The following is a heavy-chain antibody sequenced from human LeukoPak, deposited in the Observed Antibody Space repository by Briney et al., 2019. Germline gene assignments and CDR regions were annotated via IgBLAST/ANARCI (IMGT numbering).Heavy chain of an antibody. D-gene: IGHD5-18*01. CDR1: GFTFSSYE. Sequence: PGGSLRLSCEASGFTFSSYEMNWVRQAPGKGLEWVSYITSSGNTIYYADSVKGRFTISRDNAKNSLYLQMNSLRVEDTAFYYCAREGLHFDYWGQGTLVTVSS. CDR3: AREGLHFDY. V-gene: IGHV3-48*03. J-gene: IGHJ4*02. CDR2: ITSSGNTI.